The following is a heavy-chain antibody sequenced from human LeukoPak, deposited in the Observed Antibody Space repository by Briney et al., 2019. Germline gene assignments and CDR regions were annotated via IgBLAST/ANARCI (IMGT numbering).Heavy chain of an antibody. Sequence: PGGSLRLSCAASGFTFSSYWMSWVRQAPGKGLEWVANIKQDGSEKYYVDSVKGRFTISRDNAKNSLYLQMNSLRAEDTAVYYCARDRSIAVAAYFQHWGQGTLVTVSS. CDR2: IKQDGSEK. CDR3: ARDRSIAVAAYFQH. V-gene: IGHV3-7*01. D-gene: IGHD6-19*01. CDR1: GFTFSSYW. J-gene: IGHJ1*01.